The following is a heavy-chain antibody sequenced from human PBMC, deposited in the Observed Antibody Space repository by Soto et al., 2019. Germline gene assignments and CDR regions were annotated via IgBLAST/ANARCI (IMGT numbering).Heavy chain of an antibody. V-gene: IGHV3-11*05. J-gene: IGHJ4*02. CDR2: ISGSSSDT. Sequence: QVQLVESGGGLVKPGGSLRLSCAASGFTLSDSYMSWLRQAPGKGLESLSYISGSSSDTNYAESVKGRFTISRDNAKNSLYLQMNSLRDEDTAVYYCATGPRRLRDWGQGTLVIVSS. CDR3: ATGPRRLRD. CDR1: GFTLSDSY.